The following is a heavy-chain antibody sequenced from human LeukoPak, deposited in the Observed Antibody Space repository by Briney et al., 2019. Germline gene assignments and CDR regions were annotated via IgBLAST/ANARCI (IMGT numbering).Heavy chain of an antibody. CDR3: TRDTVPRVLLWFGELAKGAFDI. V-gene: IGHV3-49*03. CDR1: GFTFGDYA. CDR2: IRSKAYGGTT. J-gene: IGHJ3*02. Sequence: GGSLRLSCTASGFTFGDYAMSWFRQAPGKGLEWVGFIRSKAYGGTTEYAASVKGRFTISRDDSNSIAYLQMNSLKTEDTAVYYCTRDTVPRVLLWFGELAKGAFDIWGQGTMVTVSS. D-gene: IGHD3-10*01.